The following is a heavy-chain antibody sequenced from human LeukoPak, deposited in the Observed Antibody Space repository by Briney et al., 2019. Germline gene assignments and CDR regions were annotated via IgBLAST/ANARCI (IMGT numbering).Heavy chain of an antibody. CDR1: GCIFSTYI. J-gene: IGHJ4*02. D-gene: IGHD5/OR15-5a*01. CDR3: AKAAVYHDSCPDS. V-gene: IGHV3-23*01. CDR2: ISSSGGST. Sequence: PGGSLRLSCAASGCIFSTYIMSWVRQAPGKGLEWVSSISSSGGSTYYADSVKGRFTISRDNAKNTLYLQVNSLRAEDTAVYYCAKAAVYHDSCPDSWGQGTLVTVSS.